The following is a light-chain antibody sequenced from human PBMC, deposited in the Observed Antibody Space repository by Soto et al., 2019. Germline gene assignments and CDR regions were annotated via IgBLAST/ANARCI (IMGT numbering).Light chain of an antibody. CDR1: QSVSSY. CDR3: QQRSNWPPLFT. Sequence: EIVLTQSPATLSLSPGERATLSCRASQSVSSYLAWYQQEPGQAPRLLIYDASNRATGIPARFSGSGSGTDLTLTISSLEPEDFAVYYCQQRSNWPPLFTFGPGTKVDIX. CDR2: DAS. J-gene: IGKJ3*01. V-gene: IGKV3-11*01.